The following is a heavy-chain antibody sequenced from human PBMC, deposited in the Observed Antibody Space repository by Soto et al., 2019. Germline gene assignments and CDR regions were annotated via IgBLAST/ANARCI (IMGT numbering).Heavy chain of an antibody. V-gene: IGHV4-59*01. Sequence: PSETLSLTCTVSGGSISSYYWSWIRQPPGKGLEWIGYIYYSGSTNYNPSLKSRVTISVDTSKNQFSLKLSSVTAADTAVYYCARVGSTVVTPLDAFDIWGQGTMVTVSS. CDR3: ARVGSTVVTPLDAFDI. CDR1: GGSISSYY. J-gene: IGHJ3*02. D-gene: IGHD4-17*01. CDR2: IYYSGST.